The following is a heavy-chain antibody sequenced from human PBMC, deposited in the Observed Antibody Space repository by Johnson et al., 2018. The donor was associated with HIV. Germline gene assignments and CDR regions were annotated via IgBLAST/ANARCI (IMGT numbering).Heavy chain of an antibody. Sequence: VQLVESGGGVVQPGRSLRLSCAASGFTFSNYGMHWVRQAPGKGLEWVSGISWDGGRTYYADSVKGRFTISRDNRKNSLYLQMNSLRPEDTALYYCAKDPPGSWGQGTMVTVSS. CDR2: ISWDGGRT. CDR3: AKDPPGS. J-gene: IGHJ3*01. V-gene: IGHV3-43D*03. CDR1: GFTFSNYG. D-gene: IGHD1-26*01.